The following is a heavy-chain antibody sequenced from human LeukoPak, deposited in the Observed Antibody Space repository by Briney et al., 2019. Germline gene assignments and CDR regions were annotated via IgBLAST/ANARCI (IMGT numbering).Heavy chain of an antibody. J-gene: IGHJ4*02. Sequence: PSETLSLTCAVYGGSFSGYYWSWIRQPPGKGLEWIGEINHSGSTNYNPSLKSRVTISVDTSKNQFSLKLSSVTGADTAVYYCASDAVGATTLFDYWGQGTLVTVSS. D-gene: IGHD1-26*01. CDR3: ASDAVGATTLFDY. CDR1: GGSFSGYY. CDR2: INHSGST. V-gene: IGHV4-34*01.